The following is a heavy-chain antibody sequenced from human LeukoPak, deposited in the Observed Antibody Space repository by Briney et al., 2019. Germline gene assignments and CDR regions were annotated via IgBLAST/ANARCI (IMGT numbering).Heavy chain of an antibody. D-gene: IGHD3-3*01. CDR1: GGSISSYY. V-gene: IGHV4-59*08. J-gene: IGHJ3*02. Sequence: ASETLSLTCTVSGGSISSYYWSWIRQPPGKGLEWIGYIYYSGSTNYNPSLKSRVTVSIDTSKNQFYLKLTSVTAADTAVYYCARRDFWSGPGAFDIWGQGTMVTVSS. CDR2: IYYSGST. CDR3: ARRDFWSGPGAFDI.